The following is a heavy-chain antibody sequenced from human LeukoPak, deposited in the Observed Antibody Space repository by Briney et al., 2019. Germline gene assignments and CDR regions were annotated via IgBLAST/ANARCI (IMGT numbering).Heavy chain of an antibody. CDR1: GGSISSSNW. CDR3: ATIAVAGSARCAFDI. CDR2: IYHSGST. V-gene: IGHV4-4*02. Sequence: PSGTLSLTCAVSGGSISSSNWWSWVRQPPGKGLEWIGEIYHSGSTNYNPSLKSRVTISVDKSKNQFSLKLSSVTAADTAVYYCATIAVAGSARCAFDIWGQGTMVTVSS. J-gene: IGHJ3*02. D-gene: IGHD6-19*01.